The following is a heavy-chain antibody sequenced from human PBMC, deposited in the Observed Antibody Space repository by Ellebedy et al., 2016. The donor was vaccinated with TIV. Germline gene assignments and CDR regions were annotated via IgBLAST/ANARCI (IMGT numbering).Heavy chain of an antibody. V-gene: IGHV3-23*01. J-gene: IGHJ3*02. CDR2: ISGSGGNT. CDR3: ARVSAVVVIHDAFDI. D-gene: IGHD3-22*01. CDR1: GFTFSSYA. Sequence: GGSLRLSCAASGFTFSSYAMSWVRQAPGKGLEWVSAISGSGGNTYYADSVKGRFTIARDNPKNTLFLQMNSLRAEETAVYYCARVSAVVVIHDAFDIWGQGTMVTVSS.